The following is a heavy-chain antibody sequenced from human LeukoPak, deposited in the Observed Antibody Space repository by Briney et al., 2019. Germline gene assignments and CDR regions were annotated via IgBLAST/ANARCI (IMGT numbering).Heavy chain of an antibody. Sequence: PSETLSLTCTVSGGSISSGDYYWSWIRQPPGKGLEWIGYIYYSGSTYYNPSLKSRVTISVDTSKNQFSLKLSSVTAADTAVYYCARGANYYGSGSYIFDYWGQGTLVTVSS. CDR1: GGSISSGDYY. D-gene: IGHD3-10*01. V-gene: IGHV4-30-4*01. J-gene: IGHJ4*02. CDR2: IYYSGST. CDR3: ARGANYYGSGSYIFDY.